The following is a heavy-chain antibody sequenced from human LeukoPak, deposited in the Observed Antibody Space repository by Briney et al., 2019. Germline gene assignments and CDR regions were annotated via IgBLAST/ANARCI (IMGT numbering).Heavy chain of an antibody. D-gene: IGHD1-7*01. CDR3: ARRWNYGRNYYIDV. CDR2: INDGGRI. Sequence: SETLSLTCAVYGGSFSNYYWSWIRQPPGKGLEWIGEINDGGRINYNPSLMSRVTVSVDTSKNQFSLRLTSVTATDTAVYYCARRWNYGRNYYIDVWGNGATVSVSS. CDR1: GGSFSNYY. V-gene: IGHV4-34*01. J-gene: IGHJ6*03.